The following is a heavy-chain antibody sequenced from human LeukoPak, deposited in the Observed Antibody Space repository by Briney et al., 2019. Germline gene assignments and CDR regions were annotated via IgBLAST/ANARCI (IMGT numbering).Heavy chain of an antibody. Sequence: SETLSLTCTVSGGSISSSSYYWGWIRQPPGKGLEWIGSIYYSGSTYYNPSLKSRVTISVDTSKNQFSLKLSSVTAADTAVYYCARTYYDYVWGSYRYSPFDYWGQGTLVTVSS. D-gene: IGHD3-16*02. CDR1: GGSISSSSYY. J-gene: IGHJ4*02. CDR3: ARTYYDYVWGSYRYSPFDY. V-gene: IGHV4-39*01. CDR2: IYYSGST.